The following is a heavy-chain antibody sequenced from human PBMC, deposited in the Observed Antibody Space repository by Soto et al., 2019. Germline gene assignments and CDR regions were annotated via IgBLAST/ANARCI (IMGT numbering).Heavy chain of an antibody. Sequence: SETLSLTCTVSGGSISSYYWSWIRQPPGKGLEWIGYIYYSGSTNYNPSLKSRVTISVDTSKNQFSLKLSSVTAADTAVYYCARQELGMGYYYMDVWGKGTTVTVSS. V-gene: IGHV4-59*08. CDR1: GGSISSYY. J-gene: IGHJ6*03. CDR2: IYYSGST. D-gene: IGHD7-27*01. CDR3: ARQELGMGYYYMDV.